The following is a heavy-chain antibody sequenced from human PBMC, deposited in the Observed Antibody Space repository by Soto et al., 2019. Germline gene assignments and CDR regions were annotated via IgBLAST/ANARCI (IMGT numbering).Heavy chain of an antibody. CDR3: AREPSGVKQAFDI. CDR2: ISYDGSNK. V-gene: IGHV3-30-3*01. J-gene: IGHJ3*02. D-gene: IGHD6-13*01. CDR1: GFTFSSYA. Sequence: QVQLVESGGGVVQPGRSLRLSCAASGFTFSSYAMHWVRQAPDKGLEWVAVISYDGSNKYYADSVKGRFTISRDNSKNTLYLQMNSLRAEDTAVYYCAREPSGVKQAFDIWGQGTMVTVSS.